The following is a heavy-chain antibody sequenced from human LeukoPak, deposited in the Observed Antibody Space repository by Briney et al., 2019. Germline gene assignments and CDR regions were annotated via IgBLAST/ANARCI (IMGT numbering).Heavy chain of an antibody. V-gene: IGHV3-66*01. J-gene: IGHJ4*02. CDR1: GFTVSSNY. CDR3: ARGGAGNLDS. D-gene: IGHD6-19*01. CDR2: IYSGGST. Sequence: GGSLRLSCAASGFTVSSNYMSWVRQAPGKGLEWVSVIYSGGSTFYGDSVRGRFTISRDNSKNTMYLQMNRLRAEDTAVYYCARGGAGNLDSWGQGTLVTVSS.